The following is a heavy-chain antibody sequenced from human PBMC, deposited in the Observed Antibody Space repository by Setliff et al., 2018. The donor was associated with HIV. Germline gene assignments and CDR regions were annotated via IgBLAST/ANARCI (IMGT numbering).Heavy chain of an antibody. CDR2: IYHSGST. CDR3: ARVQVSGTYPIDY. J-gene: IGHJ4*02. V-gene: IGHV4-38-2*01. Sequence: ETLSLTCAVSSYSISSGYYWGWIRQPPGKGLEWIGNIYHSGSTYYNPSLKSRVTISVDTSKNQFSLKLSSVTAADTAVYYCARVQVSGTYPIDYWGQGTLVTVSS. D-gene: IGHD3-10*01. CDR1: SYSISSGYY.